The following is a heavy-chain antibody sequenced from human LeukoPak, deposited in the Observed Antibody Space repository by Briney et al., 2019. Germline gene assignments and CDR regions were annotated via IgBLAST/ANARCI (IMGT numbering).Heavy chain of an antibody. V-gene: IGHV3-53*01. D-gene: IGHD6-13*01. CDR2: IYSGNNT. CDR1: GFTVSSNY. CDR3: ARVGLYSSSWEGYFDY. Sequence: AGGSLRLSCAASGFTVSSNYMSWVRQAPGKGLEWVSVIYSGNNTYYADSVKGRFTISRDNSKNTLYLQMNSLRAEDTAVYYCARVGLYSSSWEGYFDYWGQGTLVTVSS. J-gene: IGHJ4*02.